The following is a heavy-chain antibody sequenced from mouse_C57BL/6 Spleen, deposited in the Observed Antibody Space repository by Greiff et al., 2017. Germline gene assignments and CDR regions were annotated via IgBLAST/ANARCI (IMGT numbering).Heavy chain of an antibody. Sequence: DVQLQESGPGLVKPSQSLSLTCSVTGYSITSGYYWNWIRQFPGNKLEWMGYISYDGSNNYKQSLKNRISITRDTSKNQFFLKLNSVTTEDTATYYCARLDYGGAMDYWGQGTSVTVSS. J-gene: IGHJ4*01. V-gene: IGHV3-6*01. CDR1: GYSITSGYY. CDR3: ARLDYGGAMDY. CDR2: ISYDGSN. D-gene: IGHD2-4*01.